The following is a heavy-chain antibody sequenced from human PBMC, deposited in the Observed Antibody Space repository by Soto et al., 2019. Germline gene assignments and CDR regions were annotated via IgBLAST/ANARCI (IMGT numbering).Heavy chain of an antibody. CDR1: GGTFSSYA. Sequence: SVKVSCKASGGTFSSYAISWVRQAPGQGLEWMGGIIPIFGTANYAQKFQGRVTITADESTSTAYMELSSLRSEDTAVYYCASNSNYVLGLGCYYYGMDVWGQGTTVTVSS. D-gene: IGHD4-4*01. CDR2: IIPIFGTA. J-gene: IGHJ6*02. CDR3: ASNSNYVLGLGCYYYGMDV. V-gene: IGHV1-69*13.